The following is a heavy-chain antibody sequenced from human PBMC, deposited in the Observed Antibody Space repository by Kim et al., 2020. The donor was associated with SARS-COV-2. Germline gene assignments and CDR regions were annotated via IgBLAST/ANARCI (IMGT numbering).Heavy chain of an antibody. J-gene: IGHJ4*02. V-gene: IGHV3-23*01. CDR3: TKEASGAN. CDR2: ISGSGDRT. CDR1: GFTFASYA. Sequence: GGSLRLSCAASGFTFASYAMSWVRQAPGKGLEWVSGISGSGDRTYYADAVKGRFTISRDNSRNTLYAQMNSLRAEDTALYYCTKEASGANWGQGTLVTVPS. D-gene: IGHD3-10*01.